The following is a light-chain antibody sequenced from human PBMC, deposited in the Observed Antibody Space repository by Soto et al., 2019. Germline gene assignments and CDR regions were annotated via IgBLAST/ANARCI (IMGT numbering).Light chain of an antibody. V-gene: IGKV3-20*01. J-gene: IGKJ1*01. CDR3: QQYGSALWT. Sequence: EIVLTQSPGTLSLSPGERATLSCRASQSINNNELVWFQQKVGQAPRLLIYGASSRATGIPERFSGSGSGTDITLTINRVEPEDFGVYYCQQYGSALWTFGQGTKVEIK. CDR2: GAS. CDR1: QSINNNE.